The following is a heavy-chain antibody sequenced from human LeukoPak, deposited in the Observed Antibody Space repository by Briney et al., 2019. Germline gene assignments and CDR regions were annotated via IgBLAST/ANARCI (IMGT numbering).Heavy chain of an antibody. D-gene: IGHD3-16*02. Sequence: GGSLRLSCAASGFTVSSNYMSWVRQAPGKGLEWVAVIYSGGRTYYADSVKGRFTISRDNSKNTLNLQMNILRAEDTAVYYCARVRPYDYVWGSYRPLDYWGQGTLVTVSS. V-gene: IGHV3-66*01. CDR1: GFTVSSNY. CDR3: ARVRPYDYVWGSYRPLDY. J-gene: IGHJ4*02. CDR2: IYSGGRT.